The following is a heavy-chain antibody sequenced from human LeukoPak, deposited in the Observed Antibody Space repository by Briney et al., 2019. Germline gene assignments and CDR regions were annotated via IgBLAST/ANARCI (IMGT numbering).Heavy chain of an antibody. D-gene: IGHD3-22*01. J-gene: IGHJ4*02. V-gene: IGHV4-39*07. CDR3: ARGADYDSSGYYIN. CDR2: IYYSGST. CDR1: GGSISSSSYY. Sequence: SETLSLTCTVSGGSISSSSYYWGWIRQPPGKGLEWIGSIYYSGSTYYNPSLKSRVTISVDTSKNQFSLKLSSVTAADTAVYYCARGADYDSSGYYINWGQGTLVTVSS.